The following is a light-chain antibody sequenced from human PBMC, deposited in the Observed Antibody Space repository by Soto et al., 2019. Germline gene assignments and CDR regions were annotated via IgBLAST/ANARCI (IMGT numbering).Light chain of an antibody. J-gene: IGLJ1*01. Sequence: QSALTQPASVSGSPGQSITISCTGTSSDVGGYNYVSWYQQHPGKAPKLMIYEVSNGPSGVSNRFSGSKSGNTASLTISGLQAEDEAAYYCNSYTSSSTYVFGAGTKLTVL. CDR3: NSYTSSSTYV. CDR1: SSDVGGYNY. V-gene: IGLV2-14*01. CDR2: EVS.